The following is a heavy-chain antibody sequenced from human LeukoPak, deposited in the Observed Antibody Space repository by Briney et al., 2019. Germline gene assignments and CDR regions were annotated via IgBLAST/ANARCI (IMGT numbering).Heavy chain of an antibody. CDR2: ISWNSGSI. CDR3: ARDFVSKGSYDDY. V-gene: IGHV3-9*01. D-gene: IGHD1-26*01. J-gene: IGHJ4*02. Sequence: GGSLRLSCAASGFTFDDYAMHWVRQAPGKGLEWVSGISWNSGSIGYADSVKGRFTISRDNAKNSLYLQMNSLRAEDTAVYYCARDFVSKGSYDDYWGQGTLVTVSS. CDR1: GFTFDDYA.